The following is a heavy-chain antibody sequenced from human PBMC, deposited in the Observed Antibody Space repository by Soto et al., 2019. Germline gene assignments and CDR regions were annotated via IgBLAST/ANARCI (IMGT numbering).Heavy chain of an antibody. V-gene: IGHV4-34*01. CDR2: INHSGST. Sequence: GYFRGYCWRRILQPPGKGLEWIGEINHSGSTNYNPSLKSRVTISVDTSKNQFSLKLSSVTAADTAVYYCARVRTMVPGSILVYYYCYGMDVWGQGTTVTVSS. D-gene: IGHD3-10*01. CDR1: GYFRGYC. CDR3: ARVRTMVPGSILVYYYCYGMDV. J-gene: IGHJ6*02.